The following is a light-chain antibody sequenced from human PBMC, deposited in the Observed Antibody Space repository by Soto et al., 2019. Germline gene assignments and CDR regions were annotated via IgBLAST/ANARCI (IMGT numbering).Light chain of an antibody. V-gene: IGKV3-15*01. CDR2: GAS. J-gene: IGKJ2*01. CDR3: QQDNYWLPYT. Sequence: EIVMTQSPATLSVSPGERATLSCRASQSVSSNLAWYQQKPGQAPRLLIYGASTWATAIRARFSGSGSGTEFTLTISTLQSEDFAVYHCQQDNYWLPYTLGQRTKLEIK. CDR1: QSVSSN.